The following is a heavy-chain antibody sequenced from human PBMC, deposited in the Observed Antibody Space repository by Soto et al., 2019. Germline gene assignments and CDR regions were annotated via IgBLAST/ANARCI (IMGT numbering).Heavy chain of an antibody. D-gene: IGHD5-12*01. V-gene: IGHV2-5*02. CDR2: IYWDDDK. CDR3: AHVYGGYDDFDY. CDR1: GFSLSTSGVG. Sequence: QITLKESGPTLVKPTQTLTLTCTFSGFSLSTSGVGVGWIRQPPGKALEWLALIYWDDDKRYSPSLKGRLTITKDPSKNQVVLTMTNMDPVDTATYYCAHVYGGYDDFDYWGQGTLVTVSS. J-gene: IGHJ4*02.